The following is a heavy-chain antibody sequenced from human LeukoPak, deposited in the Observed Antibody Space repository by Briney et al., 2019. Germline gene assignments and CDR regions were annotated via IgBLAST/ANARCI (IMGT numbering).Heavy chain of an antibody. D-gene: IGHD3-16*01. Sequence: GGSLRLSCAASGFTFSSYAMSWVRQAPGKGLEWVSAISGSGGSTYYADSVKGRFTISRDNSRDTLYLQMNSLRAEDTAVYCCAKGYYDYVWGSYYFDYWGQGTLVTVSS. V-gene: IGHV3-23*01. J-gene: IGHJ4*02. CDR2: ISGSGGST. CDR1: GFTFSSYA. CDR3: AKGYYDYVWGSYYFDY.